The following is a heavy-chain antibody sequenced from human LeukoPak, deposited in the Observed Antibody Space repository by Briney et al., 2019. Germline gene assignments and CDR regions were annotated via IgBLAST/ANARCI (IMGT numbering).Heavy chain of an antibody. CDR3: ARGPYSGSYSTFDY. Sequence: PSETLSLTCSVSGYSISSGYYWGWIRQPPGKGLEWIGNIYHDGNTYYNPSLKSRVTISVDTSKNQFSLKLSSVTAADTAVYYCARGPYSGSYSTFDYWGQGTLVTVSS. D-gene: IGHD1-26*01. CDR2: IYHDGNT. V-gene: IGHV4-38-2*02. J-gene: IGHJ4*02. CDR1: GYSISSGYY.